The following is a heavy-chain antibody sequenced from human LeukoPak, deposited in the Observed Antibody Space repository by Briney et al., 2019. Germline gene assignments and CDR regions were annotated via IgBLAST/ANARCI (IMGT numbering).Heavy chain of an antibody. CDR2: INHSGST. Sequence: PSETLSLTCAVYGGSFSGYYWNWIRQSPGKGLEWIGDINHSGSTNYNPSLKSRVTISVDRSKNQFSLKLSSVTAADTAVYYCARDRGGYSSSSGAFDIWGQGIMVTVSS. V-gene: IGHV4-34*01. J-gene: IGHJ3*02. D-gene: IGHD6-6*01. CDR3: ARDRGGYSSSSGAFDI. CDR1: GGSFSGYY.